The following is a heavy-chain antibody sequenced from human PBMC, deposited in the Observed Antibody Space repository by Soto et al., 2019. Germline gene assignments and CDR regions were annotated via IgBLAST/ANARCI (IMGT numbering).Heavy chain of an antibody. CDR1: GGSISSGGYY. CDR2: IYYSGST. Sequence: QVQLQESGPGLVKPSQTLSLTCTVSGGSISSGGYYWSWIRQHPGKGLEWIGYIYYSGSTYYNPSLKSRVTISVDTSKNQFSLKLSSVTAADTAVYYCARVRVDTAMVTRYFDYWGQGTLVTVSS. D-gene: IGHD5-18*01. V-gene: IGHV4-31*03. J-gene: IGHJ4*02. CDR3: ARVRVDTAMVTRYFDY.